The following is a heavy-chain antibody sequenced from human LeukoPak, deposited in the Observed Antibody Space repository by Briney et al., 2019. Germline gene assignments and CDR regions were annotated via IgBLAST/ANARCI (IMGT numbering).Heavy chain of an antibody. CDR1: GFTFSSYA. Sequence: GSLRLSCAASGFTFSSYAMSWVRQAPGKGLEWVSAISGSGGSTYYADSVKGRFTISRDNSKNTLYLQMNSLRAEDTAVYYCAKGREDIVVVPAALDYWGQGTLVTVSS. CDR3: AKGREDIVVVPAALDY. CDR2: ISGSGGST. D-gene: IGHD2-2*01. J-gene: IGHJ4*02. V-gene: IGHV3-23*01.